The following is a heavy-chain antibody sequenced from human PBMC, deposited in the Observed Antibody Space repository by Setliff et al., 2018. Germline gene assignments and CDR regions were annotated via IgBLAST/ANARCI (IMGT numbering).Heavy chain of an antibody. CDR2: ISAYNGNT. V-gene: IGHV1-18*01. J-gene: IGHJ5*02. CDR3: ARDPSLYCSSTSCSPHWFDP. D-gene: IGHD2-2*01. Sequence: ASVKVSCKASGYTFTSYGISWVRQAPGQGLEWMGWISAYNGNTNYAQKLRGRVTMTTDTSTSTAYMELRSLRSDDTAVYYCARDPSLYCSSTSCSPHWFDPWGQGTLVTVSS. CDR1: GYTFTSYG.